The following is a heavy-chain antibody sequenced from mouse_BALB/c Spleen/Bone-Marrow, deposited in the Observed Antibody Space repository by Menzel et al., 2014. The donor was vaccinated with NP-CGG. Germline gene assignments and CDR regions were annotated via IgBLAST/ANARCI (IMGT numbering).Heavy chain of an antibody. CDR2: IDPSDSYS. V-gene: IGHV1-69*02. Sequence: QVQLQQSGAELVKPGASVKLSCKASGYTFTNYWMHWVKQRPGQGLEWIGEIDPSDSYSNYNQNFKGKATLTVDKSSSADYMQLASLTSENSAVYYCARGFVYYYAMDYWGQGTSVTVSS. CDR1: GYTFTNYW. CDR3: ARGFVYYYAMDY. J-gene: IGHJ4*01.